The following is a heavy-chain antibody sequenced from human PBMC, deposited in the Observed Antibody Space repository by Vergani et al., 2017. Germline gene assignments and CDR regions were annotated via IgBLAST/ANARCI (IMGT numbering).Heavy chain of an antibody. D-gene: IGHD3-10*01. Sequence: QVQLVQSGAEVKKPGASVKVSCKASGYTFSTYGISWVRQAPGQGLEWMGWISAYNGNTNYPEKFQGRLTMTTDTSTRTAYMELRSLRSDDTAVYYCASPQGRGSGSYYAPFDYWGQGTLVTVSS. CDR1: GYTFSTYG. V-gene: IGHV1-18*01. J-gene: IGHJ4*02. CDR3: ASPQGRGSGSYYAPFDY. CDR2: ISAYNGNT.